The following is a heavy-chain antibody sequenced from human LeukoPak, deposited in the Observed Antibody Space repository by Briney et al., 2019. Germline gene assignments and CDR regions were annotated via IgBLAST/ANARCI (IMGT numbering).Heavy chain of an antibody. CDR2: TSVGSA. J-gene: IGHJ6*03. Sequence: GGSLRLTCAASGFTFSSYAMSWVRQAQGKGLEWFSATSVGSADYADSVKGRFSISIDNSKNTLYLQMNSLRAEDTAVYYCAKDRSSRYDFWSGPFSHYYYYYMDVWGKGTTVTVSS. D-gene: IGHD3-3*01. CDR3: AKDRSSRYDFWSGPFSHYYYYYMDV. V-gene: IGHV3-23*01. CDR1: GFTFSSYA.